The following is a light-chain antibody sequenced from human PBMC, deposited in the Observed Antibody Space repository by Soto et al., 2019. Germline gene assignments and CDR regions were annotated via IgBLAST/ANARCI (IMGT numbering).Light chain of an antibody. V-gene: IGKV1-17*01. J-gene: IGKJ4*01. Sequence: DIQMTQSPSSLSASVGDRVTIICRASQGIGNYVGWYQQKPGKAPKRLIYAASNMESGVPPRFIGSGSGTEFTLTISTLQPEDFAVYYCLQQNSFPQSFGGGTTVEIK. CDR2: AAS. CDR3: LQQNSFPQS. CDR1: QGIGNY.